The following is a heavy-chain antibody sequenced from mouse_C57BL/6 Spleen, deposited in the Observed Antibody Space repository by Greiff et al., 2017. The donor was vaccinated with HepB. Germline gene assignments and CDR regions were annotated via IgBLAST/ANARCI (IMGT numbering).Heavy chain of an antibody. D-gene: IGHD1-1*01. CDR1: GFTFTDYY. V-gene: IGHV7-3*01. Sequence: EVKLEESGGGLVQPGGSLSLSCAASGFTFTDYYMSWVRQPPGKALEWLGFIRNKANGYTTEYSASVKGRFTISRDNSQSILYLQMNALRAEDSATYYCARSLYGSPWFAYWGQGTLVTVSA. CDR3: ARSLYGSPWFAY. CDR2: IRNKANGYTT. J-gene: IGHJ3*01.